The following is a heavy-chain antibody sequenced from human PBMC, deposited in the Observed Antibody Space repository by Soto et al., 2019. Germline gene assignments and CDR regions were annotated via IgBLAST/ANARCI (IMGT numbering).Heavy chain of an antibody. J-gene: IGHJ6*02. CDR3: AAGDWEVVICMDV. Sequence: SVKVSCKASGFTFTSSAVQWVRQARGQRLEWIGWIAVGSGNTNYAQKFQERVTITRDMSTSTAYMELSSLRSEDTAVYYCAAGDWEVVICMDVWGQGTTVTVSS. D-gene: IGHD2-21*01. CDR2: IAVGSGNT. CDR1: GFTFTSSA. V-gene: IGHV1-58*01.